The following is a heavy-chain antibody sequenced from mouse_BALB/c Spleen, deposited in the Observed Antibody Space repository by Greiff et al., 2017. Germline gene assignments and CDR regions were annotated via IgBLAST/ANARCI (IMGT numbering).Heavy chain of an antibody. J-gene: IGHJ4*01. Sequence: EVKLVESGGGLVKPGGSLKLSCAASGFTFSDYYMYWVRQTPEKRLEWVATISDGGSYTYYPDSVKGRFTISRDNAKNNLYLQMSSLKSEDTAMYYCARAGYYARYYAMDYWGQGTSVTVSS. D-gene: IGHD2-3*01. CDR3: ARAGYYARYYAMDY. CDR2: ISDGGSYT. CDR1: GFTFSDYY. V-gene: IGHV5-4*02.